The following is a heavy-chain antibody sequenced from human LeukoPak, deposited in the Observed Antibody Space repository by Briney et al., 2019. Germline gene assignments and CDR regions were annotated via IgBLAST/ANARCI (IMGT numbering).Heavy chain of an antibody. J-gene: IGHJ6*03. V-gene: IGHV3-74*01. D-gene: IGHD3-10*01. CDR2: INSDGSST. Sequence: PSGGSLRLSCAASGFTFSSYWMHWVRQAPGKGLMWVSRINSDGSSTNYADSVKGRFTISRDNAKNTLYLQMNSLRAEDAAVYYCAKGIPRYGSGSYWYYYYYMDVWGKGTTVTVSS. CDR3: AKGIPRYGSGSYWYYYYYMDV. CDR1: GFTFSSYW.